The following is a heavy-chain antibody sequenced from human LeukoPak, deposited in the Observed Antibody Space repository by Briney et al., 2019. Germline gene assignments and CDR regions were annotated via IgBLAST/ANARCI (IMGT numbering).Heavy chain of an antibody. J-gene: IGHJ6*03. CDR2: IIPIFGTA. Sequence: ASVKVSCKASGYTFTTYGIGWVRQAPGQGLEWMGGIIPIFGTANYAQKFQGRVTITADESTSTAYMELSSLRSEDTAVYYCARGSGVDSLGYYMDVWGKGTTVTVSS. CDR1: GYTFTTYG. D-gene: IGHD3/OR15-3a*01. V-gene: IGHV1-69*13. CDR3: ARGSGVDSLGYYMDV.